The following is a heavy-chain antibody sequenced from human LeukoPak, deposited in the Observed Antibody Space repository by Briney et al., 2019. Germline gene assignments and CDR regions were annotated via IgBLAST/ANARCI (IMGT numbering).Heavy chain of an antibody. D-gene: IGHD6-19*01. V-gene: IGHV3-48*03. CDR2: ISSSGSTI. Sequence: GGSLRLSCAASGFTFSYYEMNWVRQAPGKGLEWVSYISSSGSTIYYADSVKGRFTISRDNSKNTLYLQLNSLRAEDTAVYYCVKDQREAYGSGWSRDFDYWGQGTLVTVSS. CDR3: VKDQREAYGSGWSRDFDY. CDR1: GFTFSYYE. J-gene: IGHJ4*02.